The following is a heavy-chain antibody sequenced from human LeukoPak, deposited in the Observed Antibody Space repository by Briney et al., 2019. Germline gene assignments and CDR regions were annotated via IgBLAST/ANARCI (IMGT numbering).Heavy chain of an antibody. J-gene: IGHJ3*02. CDR2: IYPGDSDA. Sequence: GESLKISCKGSGYSFTNYWIAWVRQMPEKGLERMGVIYPGDSDARYSPSFQGQVTISADKSISTAYLQWSSLKASDTAMYYCASRSQTGAFDIWGQGTLVTVSS. CDR1: GYSFTNYW. CDR3: ASRSQTGAFDI. V-gene: IGHV5-51*01. D-gene: IGHD2-15*01.